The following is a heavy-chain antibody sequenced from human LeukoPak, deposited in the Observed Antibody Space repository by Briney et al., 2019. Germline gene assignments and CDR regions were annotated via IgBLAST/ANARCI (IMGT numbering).Heavy chain of an antibody. D-gene: IGHD6-19*01. CDR2: IRSKANSYAT. CDR1: GFTFSSYA. Sequence: GGSLRLSCAASGFTFSSYAMSWVRQAPGKGLEWVGRIRSKANSYATAYAASVKGRFTISRDDSKNTAYLQMNSLKTEDTAVYYCTRLGVAVAGADYFDYWGQGTLVTVSS. V-gene: IGHV3-73*01. CDR3: TRLGVAVAGADYFDY. J-gene: IGHJ4*02.